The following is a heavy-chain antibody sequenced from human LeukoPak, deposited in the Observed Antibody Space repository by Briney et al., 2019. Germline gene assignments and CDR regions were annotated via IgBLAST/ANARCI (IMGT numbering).Heavy chain of an antibody. D-gene: IGHD6-19*01. J-gene: IGHJ4*02. CDR2: IYYSGST. V-gene: IGHV4-59*12. Sequence: SETLSLTCTVSGGSISSYYWSWIRQPPGKGLEWIGYIYYSGSTYYNPSLKSRVTISVDTSKNQFSLKLSSVTAADTAVYYCARDSLAVAPRGYFDYWGQGTLVTVSS. CDR3: ARDSLAVAPRGYFDY. CDR1: GGSISSYY.